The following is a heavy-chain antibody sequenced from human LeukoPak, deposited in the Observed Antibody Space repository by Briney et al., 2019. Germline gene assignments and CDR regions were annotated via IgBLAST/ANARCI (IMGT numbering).Heavy chain of an antibody. CDR2: IKQDGSEK. Sequence: HPGGSLRLSCAASGFTFSSYAMSWVRQAPGKGLEWVANIKQDGSEKYYVDSVKGRFTISRDNAKNSLYLQMNSLRAEDTAVYYCARLGFDVVVVAATQASPLDYWGQGTLVTVSS. J-gene: IGHJ4*02. CDR3: ARLGFDVVVVAATQASPLDY. V-gene: IGHV3-7*01. CDR1: GFTFSSYA. D-gene: IGHD2-15*01.